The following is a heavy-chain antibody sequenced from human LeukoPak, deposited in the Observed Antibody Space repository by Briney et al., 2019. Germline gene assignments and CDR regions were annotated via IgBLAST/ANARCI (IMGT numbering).Heavy chain of an antibody. D-gene: IGHD3-10*01. J-gene: IGHJ4*02. CDR2: IYYSGST. Sequence: SETLSLTCTVSGGSISSSSYYWGWIRQPPGKGLEWIGSIYYSGSTYYNPSLKSRVTISVDTSKNQFSLKLSSVTAADTAVYYCARDRVNHGVRGGNYFDYWRQGTLVTVSS. CDR3: ARDRVNHGVRGGNYFDY. CDR1: GGSISSSSYY. V-gene: IGHV4-39*07.